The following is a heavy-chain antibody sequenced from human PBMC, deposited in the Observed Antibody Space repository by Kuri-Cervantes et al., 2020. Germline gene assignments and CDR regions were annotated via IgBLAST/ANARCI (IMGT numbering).Heavy chain of an antibody. J-gene: IGHJ4*02. CDR2: INSRGST. D-gene: IGHD6-19*01. V-gene: IGHV4-34*01. Sequence: SETLSLTCAVYGESFNGISGYYLNWIRQSPGKGLEWIGEINSRGSTDYNPSLKSRVTISVDTSNNQFSLKLSPVTPADTAVYYCARHSDGSGWGFDYWGQGTLVTVSS. CDR3: ARHSDGSGWGFDY. CDR1: GESFNGISGYY.